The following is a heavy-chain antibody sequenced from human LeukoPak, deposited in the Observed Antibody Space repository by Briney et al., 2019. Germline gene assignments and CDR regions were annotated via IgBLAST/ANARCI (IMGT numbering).Heavy chain of an antibody. Sequence: PGGALRLSCAASGFTFSSYAMSWVRQAPGKGLEWVSLISGNAGSTYYADSVKGRFTISRDNSKNTLYLQMNSLRAEDTAVYYCAKDRHDFWSGYTFNWFDPWGQGTLVTVSS. D-gene: IGHD3-3*01. V-gene: IGHV3-23*01. CDR3: AKDRHDFWSGYTFNWFDP. CDR1: GFTFSSYA. J-gene: IGHJ5*02. CDR2: ISGNAGST.